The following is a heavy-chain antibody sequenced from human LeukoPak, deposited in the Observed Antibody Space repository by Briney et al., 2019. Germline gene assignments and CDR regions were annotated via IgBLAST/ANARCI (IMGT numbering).Heavy chain of an antibody. CDR3: ARDDTAMVTKGGPPDY. J-gene: IGHJ4*02. CDR2: IYHSGST. D-gene: IGHD5-18*01. V-gene: IGHV4-38-2*02. CDR1: GYSISSGYY. Sequence: SETLSLTCTVSGYSISSGYYWGWIRQPPGKGLEWIGSIYHSGSTYYNPSLKSRVTISVDTSKNQFSLKLSSVTAADTAVYYCARDDTAMVTKGGPPDYWGQGTLVTVSS.